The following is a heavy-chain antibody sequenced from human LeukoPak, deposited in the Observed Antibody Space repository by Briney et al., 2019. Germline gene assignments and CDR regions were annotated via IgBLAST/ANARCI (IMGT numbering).Heavy chain of an antibody. CDR1: GYTFTGYY. CDR2: INPNSGGT. D-gene: IGHD5-24*01. V-gene: IGHV1-2*02. CDR3: AKVTMATIQRGAFDI. Sequence: GASVKVSCKASGYTFTGYYMHWVRQAPGQGLEWMGWINPNSGGTNYAQKFQGRVTMTRDTSISTAYMELSRLRSDDTALYYCAKVTMATIQRGAFDIWGQGTMVTVSS. J-gene: IGHJ3*02.